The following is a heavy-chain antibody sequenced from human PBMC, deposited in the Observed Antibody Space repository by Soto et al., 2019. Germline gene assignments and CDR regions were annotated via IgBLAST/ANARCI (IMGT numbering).Heavy chain of an antibody. J-gene: IGHJ6*02. V-gene: IGHV3-23*01. Sequence: EVQLLESGGGLVQPGGSLRLSCAASGFTFSSYATSWVRQAPGKGLEWVSAISGSGGSTYYADSVKGRFTISRDNSKNTLYLQMNSLRAEDTAVYYCAKDRAAGLYYYGMDVWGQGTTVTVSS. D-gene: IGHD6-13*01. CDR1: GFTFSSYA. CDR3: AKDRAAGLYYYGMDV. CDR2: ISGSGGST.